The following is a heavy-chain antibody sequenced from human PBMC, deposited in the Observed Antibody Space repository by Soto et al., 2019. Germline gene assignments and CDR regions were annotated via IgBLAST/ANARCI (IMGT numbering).Heavy chain of an antibody. J-gene: IGHJ5*02. CDR1: GYTFTSYA. V-gene: IGHV1-18*01. D-gene: IGHD6-19*01. Sequence: ASVKVSCKASGYTFTSYAMHWVRQAPGQGLEWMGWISAYNGNTNYAQKLQGRVTMTTDTSTSAAYMELRSLRSDDTAVYYCARVGAGTNNWFDPWGQGTLVTVSS. CDR2: ISAYNGNT. CDR3: ARVGAGTNNWFDP.